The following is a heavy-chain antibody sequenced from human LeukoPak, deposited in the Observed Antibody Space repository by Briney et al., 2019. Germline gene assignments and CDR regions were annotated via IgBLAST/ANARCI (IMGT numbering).Heavy chain of an antibody. D-gene: IGHD1-14*01. V-gene: IGHV4-39*07. CDR1: GGSIRSSSYY. CDR2: IYYSGST. J-gene: IGHJ3*02. CDR3: ARSKTRYNILNDAFDI. Sequence: PSETLSLTCSVSGGSIRSSSYYWGWIRQPPGKGLEWIGSIYYSGSTYYNPSLKSRVTISVDTSKNQFSLKLSSVTAADTAVYYCARSKTRYNILNDAFDIWGQGTMVTVSS.